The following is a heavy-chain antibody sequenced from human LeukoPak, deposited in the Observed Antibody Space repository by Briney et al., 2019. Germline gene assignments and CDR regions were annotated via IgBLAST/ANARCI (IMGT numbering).Heavy chain of an antibody. CDR1: GFTFSSYG. Sequence: GGSLRLSCAASGFTFSSYGMHWVRQAPGKGLEWVAVISYDGSNKYYADSVKGRFTISRDNSKNTLYLQMNSLRAEDTAVYYCAKDPGGPIDYWGQGTLVTVSS. CDR2: ISYDGSNK. V-gene: IGHV3-30*18. D-gene: IGHD4-23*01. J-gene: IGHJ4*02. CDR3: AKDPGGPIDY.